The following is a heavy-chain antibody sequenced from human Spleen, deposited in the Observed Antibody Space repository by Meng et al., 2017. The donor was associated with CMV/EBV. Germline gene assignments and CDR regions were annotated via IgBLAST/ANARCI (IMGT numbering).Heavy chain of an antibody. CDR2: IRYDGSNK. D-gene: IGHD6-19*01. CDR3: AKSGQWLEYYFDY. V-gene: IGHV3-30*02. CDR1: GFTCSGYA. J-gene: IGHJ4*02. Sequence: CAASGFTCSGYAMHWGRQAPGKGLEWLAFIRYDGSNKYYADSVKGRFTISRDNSKNTLYLQMNSLRAEDTAVYYCAKSGQWLEYYFDYWGQGTLVTVSS.